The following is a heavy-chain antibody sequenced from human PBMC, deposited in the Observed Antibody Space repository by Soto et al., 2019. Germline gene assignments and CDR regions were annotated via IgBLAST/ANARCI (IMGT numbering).Heavy chain of an antibody. D-gene: IGHD2-2*01. V-gene: IGHV4-4*02. J-gene: IGHJ5*02. CDR3: ARVPDR. CDR1: GGSISTTHW. Sequence: PSETLSLTCAVSGGSISTTHWWTWVRQPPGKGLEWIGYIYHSGSTYYNPSLKSRVTISVDRSKNQFSLKLSSVTAADTAVYYCARVPDRWGQGTLVTVSS. CDR2: IYHSGST.